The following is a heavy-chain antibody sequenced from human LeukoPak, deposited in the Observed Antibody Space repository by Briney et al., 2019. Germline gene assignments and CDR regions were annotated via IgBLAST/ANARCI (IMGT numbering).Heavy chain of an antibody. V-gene: IGHV3-30*02. CDR3: AKKYNTGLDP. J-gene: IGHJ5*02. CDR1: GFTFNNYG. Sequence: PGGSLRLSCAASGFTFNNYGIHWVRQAPGKGLGWVAFIRYDGSYKNYADSVKGRFTVSRDTSKNTLYLQVNSLKAEDTAVYYCAKKYNTGLDPWGQGTLVTVSS. D-gene: IGHD1-14*01. CDR2: IRYDGSYK.